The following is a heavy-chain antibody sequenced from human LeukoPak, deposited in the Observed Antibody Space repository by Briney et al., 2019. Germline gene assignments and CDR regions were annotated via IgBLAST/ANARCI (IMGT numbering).Heavy chain of an antibody. J-gene: IGHJ6*02. CDR2: FDPEDGET. CDR3: ATDGPKELLRHYGMDV. D-gene: IGHD1-26*01. V-gene: IGHV1-24*01. CDR1: GYTLTELS. Sequence: ASVKVSCKVSGYTLTELSMHWVRRAPGKGLEWMGGFDPEDGETIYAQKFQGRVTMTEDTSTDTAYMELSSLRSEDTAVYYCATDGPKELLRHYGMDVWGQGTTVTVSS.